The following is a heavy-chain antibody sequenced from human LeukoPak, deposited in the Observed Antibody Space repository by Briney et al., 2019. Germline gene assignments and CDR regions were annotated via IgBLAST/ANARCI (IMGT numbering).Heavy chain of an antibody. Sequence: GGSLRLSCAASGFTFSDYYMSWIRQAPGKGLEWVSYISSSGSTIYYADSVKSRFTISRDNAKNSLYLQMNSLRAEDTAVYYCARDRHQLLFNPLDYWGQGTLVTVSS. CDR1: GFTFSDYY. J-gene: IGHJ4*02. D-gene: IGHD2-2*01. CDR2: ISSSGSTI. CDR3: ARDRHQLLFNPLDY. V-gene: IGHV3-11*04.